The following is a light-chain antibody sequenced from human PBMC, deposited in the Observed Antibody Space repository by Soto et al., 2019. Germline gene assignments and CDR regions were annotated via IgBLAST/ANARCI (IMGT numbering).Light chain of an antibody. Sequence: DIVMTQSPATLSVSPGEGATLSCRASRSISNNLAWYQQKPGQAPRLLIYDTSAMPTDVPTRLSGSGSGTEFALTVSSLQSEDFAIYYCQQYNIWPPAFGQGPTVEMK. J-gene: IGKJ1*01. V-gene: IGKV3-15*01. CDR3: QQYNIWPPA. CDR1: RSISNN. CDR2: DTS.